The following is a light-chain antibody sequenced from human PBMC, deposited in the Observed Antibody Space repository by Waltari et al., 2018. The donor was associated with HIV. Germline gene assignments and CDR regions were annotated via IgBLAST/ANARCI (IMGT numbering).Light chain of an antibody. CDR2: DGG. Sequence: QSALTQPAPVSGSPGRSINISCPGTSSDVGSFNLVSWYQRRPCEAPKLIIYDGGKRPSGVSNRFSDSKSGNTASLTISGLQAEDEADYYCCSYAAGSTYVFGTGTRVTVL. J-gene: IGLJ1*01. CDR1: SSDVGSFNL. V-gene: IGLV2-23*01. CDR3: CSYAAGSTYV.